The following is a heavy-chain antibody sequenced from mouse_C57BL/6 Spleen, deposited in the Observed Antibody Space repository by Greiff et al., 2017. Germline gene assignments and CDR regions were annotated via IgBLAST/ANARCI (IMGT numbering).Heavy chain of an antibody. Sequence: QVQLQQPGAELVRPGSSVKLSCKASGYTFTSYWMHWVKQRPLQGLEWIGNIDPSDSETPYNQKFKDKATLTVDKSSSTAHMQLSSLTSEDSAVYYCARSGYGNYAYYFDYWGQGTTLTVSS. CDR3: ARSGYGNYAYYFDY. V-gene: IGHV1-52*01. J-gene: IGHJ2*01. CDR2: IDPSDSET. CDR1: GYTFTSYW. D-gene: IGHD2-10*02.